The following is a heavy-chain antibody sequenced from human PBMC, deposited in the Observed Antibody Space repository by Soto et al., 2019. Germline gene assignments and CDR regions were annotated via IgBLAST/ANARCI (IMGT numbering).Heavy chain of an antibody. CDR3: ATWIRSLNYDY. Sequence: QVQLVESGGGVVQPGTSLRLSCAASGFTFSTYGMHWVRQAPGKGLEWVASIHHDGSNTYYAETAKGRFTVSKDNSKNPLFLQIDRLRVGDTAVYFCATWIRSLNYDYWGQGTLLIVSS. V-gene: IGHV3-33*03. D-gene: IGHD2-2*03. CDR1: GFTFSTYG. CDR2: IHHDGSNT. J-gene: IGHJ4*02.